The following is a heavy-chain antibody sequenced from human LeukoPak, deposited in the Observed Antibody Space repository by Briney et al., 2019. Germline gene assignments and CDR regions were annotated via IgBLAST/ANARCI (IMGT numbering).Heavy chain of an antibody. Sequence: SETLSLTCTVSGGSISSYYWSWIRQPPGKGLEWIGYTYYSGSTNYNPSLKSRVTMSVDTSKNQFSLKLSSVTAADTAVYYCAREAIGWGLLYLFDPWGQGTLVTVSS. V-gene: IGHV4-59*12. CDR2: TYYSGST. D-gene: IGHD3-10*01. CDR3: AREAIGWGLLYLFDP. CDR1: GGSISSYY. J-gene: IGHJ5*02.